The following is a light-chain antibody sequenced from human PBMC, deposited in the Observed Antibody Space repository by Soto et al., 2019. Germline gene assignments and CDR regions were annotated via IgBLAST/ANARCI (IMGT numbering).Light chain of an antibody. J-gene: IGKJ2*01. CDR3: QQRRNWPPT. Sequence: EIVLTQSPATLSLSPGERATLSCRASQSVSSYLAWYQQKPGQAPRLLIYDASNRATGIPARFSGSGSGTDFTLTISSLEPDDFAVYYCQQRRNWPPTFGQGTKLEIK. V-gene: IGKV3-11*01. CDR2: DAS. CDR1: QSVSSY.